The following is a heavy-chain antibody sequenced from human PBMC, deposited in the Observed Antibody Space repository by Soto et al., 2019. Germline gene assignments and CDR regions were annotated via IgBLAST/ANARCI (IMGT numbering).Heavy chain of an antibody. J-gene: IGHJ4*02. Sequence: PGGSLRLSCAASELNFSGSAIHWVRQAPGKGLEWVGRIRSRANNYATSSGESVRGRFTFSRDDSKNSLSLQMNSLKTEDTAAYFCARLMGTSFDLWGQGTLVTVSS. V-gene: IGHV3-73*01. CDR3: ARLMGTSFDL. CDR2: IRSRANNYAT. CDR1: ELNFSGSA. D-gene: IGHD2-8*01.